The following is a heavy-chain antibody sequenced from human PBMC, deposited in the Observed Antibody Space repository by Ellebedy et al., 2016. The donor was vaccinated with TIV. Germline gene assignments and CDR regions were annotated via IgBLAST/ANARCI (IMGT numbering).Heavy chain of an antibody. J-gene: IGHJ5*02. Sequence: GESLKISCAASGFSFRSYWMSWVRQAPGKGLEWVANIYQDGSVQYYLDSVKGRSTISRDNAINSLFLQMNSLRAGDTAVYYCARRGSCGDYAVQVNSWFDRWGRGTLVTVSS. CDR1: GFSFRSYW. CDR3: ARRGSCGDYAVQVNSWFDR. V-gene: IGHV3-7*01. D-gene: IGHD2-21*02. CDR2: IYQDGSVQ.